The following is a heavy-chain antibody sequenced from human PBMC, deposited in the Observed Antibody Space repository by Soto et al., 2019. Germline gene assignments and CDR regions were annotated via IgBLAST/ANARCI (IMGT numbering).Heavy chain of an antibody. Sequence: QVQLQQWGAGLLKPSETLSLTCAVYGGSSSDYYWSWIRQPPGKGLEWIGEINHSGSSNYNPSLKSRITISVDTSKNQLSLKLSSVTAADTAVYYCASPSYRLSAHPWGQGTLVTVSS. CDR2: INHSGSS. D-gene: IGHD6-25*01. J-gene: IGHJ4*02. CDR3: ASPSYRLSAHP. CDR1: GGSSSDYY. V-gene: IGHV4-34*01.